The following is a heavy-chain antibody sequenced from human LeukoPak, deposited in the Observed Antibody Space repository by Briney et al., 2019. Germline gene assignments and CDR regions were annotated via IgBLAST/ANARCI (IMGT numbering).Heavy chain of an antibody. V-gene: IGHV3-23*01. CDR2: ISGSGGST. CDR3: AKGRVADPSYYFDY. Sequence: GGSLRLSCAASGFTFSSYAMSWVRQAPGKGLEWVSAISGSGGSTYYADSVKGRFTVSRDNSKNTLYLQMNSLRAEDTAVYYCAKGRVADPSYYFDYWGQGTLVTVSS. D-gene: IGHD6-19*01. J-gene: IGHJ4*02. CDR1: GFTFSSYA.